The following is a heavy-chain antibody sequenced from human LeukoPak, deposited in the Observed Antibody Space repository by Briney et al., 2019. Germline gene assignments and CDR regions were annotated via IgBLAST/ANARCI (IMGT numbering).Heavy chain of an antibody. J-gene: IGHJ5*02. CDR3: ARDTSPSGSYYNWFDH. Sequence: SETLSLTCTVSGGSISSYYWSWIRQPAGKGLEWIGRIYTSGSTNYNPSLKSRVTMSVDTSKNQFSLKLSSVTAADTAVYYCARDTSPSGSYYNWFDHWDQGTLVTVSS. CDR2: IYTSGST. CDR1: GGSISSYY. D-gene: IGHD1-26*01. V-gene: IGHV4-4*07.